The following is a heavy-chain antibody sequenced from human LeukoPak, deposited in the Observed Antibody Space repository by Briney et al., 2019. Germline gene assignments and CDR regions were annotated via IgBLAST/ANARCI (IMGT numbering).Heavy chain of an antibody. CDR1: GLTFSSYW. CDR3: ARSEMASAYGMDV. CDR2: IKQDGSEK. Sequence: GGSLRLSCAASGLTFSSYWMSWVRQAPGKGLEWVANIKQDGSEKYYVDSVKGRFTISRDNAKNSLYLQMNSLRAEDTAVYYCARSEMASAYGMDVWGQGTTVTVSS. D-gene: IGHD2-8*01. V-gene: IGHV3-7*01. J-gene: IGHJ6*02.